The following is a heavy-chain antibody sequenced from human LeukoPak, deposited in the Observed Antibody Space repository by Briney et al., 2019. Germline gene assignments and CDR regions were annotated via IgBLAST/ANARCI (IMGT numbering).Heavy chain of an antibody. Sequence: ASVKVSCKASGFTFNGYYVHWVRQAPGQGLEWMGRIHPYSGGSNSAQKFQGRVTMAGDMSINTVYMELSGLRSDDTALYHCASAVPAIVIPQNGFDIWGPGTMVTVSS. CDR1: GFTFNGYY. CDR3: ASAVPAIVIPQNGFDI. D-gene: IGHD1-26*01. V-gene: IGHV1-2*06. CDR2: IHPYSGGS. J-gene: IGHJ3*02.